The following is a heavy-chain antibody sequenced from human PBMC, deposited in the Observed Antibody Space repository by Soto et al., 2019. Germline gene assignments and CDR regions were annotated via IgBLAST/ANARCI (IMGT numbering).Heavy chain of an antibody. CDR1: RYSFTTYG. J-gene: IGHJ4*02. CDR3: ARDRDWNLDS. V-gene: IGHV1-18*01. CDR2: ISTDKGNT. Sequence: EASVKGSCKASRYSFTTYGMTWVRQAPGQGLEWMGWISTDKGNTKYAQNFQSRATLTTDTSTSTAYLEPRSLRSDDTAVYYCARDRDWNLDSWGKGTLVTAAS. D-gene: IGHD2-21*02.